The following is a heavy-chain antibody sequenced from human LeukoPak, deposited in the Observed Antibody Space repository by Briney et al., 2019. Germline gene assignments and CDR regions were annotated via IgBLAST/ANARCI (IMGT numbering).Heavy chain of an antibody. CDR1: GFTFSSYG. CDR2: IRYDGSNK. D-gene: IGHD1-26*01. J-gene: IGHJ1*01. Sequence: GGSLRLSCAASGFTFSSYGMHWVRQAPGKGLEWVAFIRYDGSNKYYADSVKGRFTISRDNSKITLYLQMNSLRAEDTAVYYCAKDLSSGSYYPEYFQHWGQGTLVTVSS. CDR3: AKDLSSGSYYPEYFQH. V-gene: IGHV3-30*02.